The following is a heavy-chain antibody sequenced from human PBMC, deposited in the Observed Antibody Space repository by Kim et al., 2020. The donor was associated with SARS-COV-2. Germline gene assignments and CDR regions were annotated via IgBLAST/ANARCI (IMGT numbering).Heavy chain of an antibody. CDR1: GFTFSSYS. CDR3: ASLGFGELLVDY. Sequence: GGSLRHSCAASGFTFSSYSMNWVRQAPGKGLEWVSSISISSSYIYYADSVKGRFTISRDNAKNSLYLQMNSLRAEDTAVYYCASLGFGELLVDYWGQGTLVTVSS. D-gene: IGHD3-10*01. V-gene: IGHV3-21*01. J-gene: IGHJ4*02. CDR2: ISISSSYI.